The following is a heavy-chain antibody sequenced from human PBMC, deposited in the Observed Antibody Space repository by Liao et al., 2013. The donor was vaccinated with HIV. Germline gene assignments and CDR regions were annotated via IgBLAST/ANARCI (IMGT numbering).Heavy chain of an antibody. J-gene: IGHJ4*02. CDR3: ARQRSTSLVATGAYYFEY. D-gene: IGHD7-27*01. CDR2: VSAAGST. CDR1: GDSISSGGYY. V-gene: IGHV4-61*02. Sequence: QVQLQESGPGLVKPSQTLSLICSVSGDSISSGGYYWNWIRQPAGKGLEWIGRVSAAGSTNYKPSLNSRVSISLDTSKNQFSLRLRSVTAADTAVYYCARQRSTSLVATGAYYFEYWGQGTLVTVSS.